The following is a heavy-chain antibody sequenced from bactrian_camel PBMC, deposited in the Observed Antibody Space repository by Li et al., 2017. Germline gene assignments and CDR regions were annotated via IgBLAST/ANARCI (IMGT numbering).Heavy chain of an antibody. V-gene: IGHV3S40*01. CDR1: GFTFKAHA. CDR2: INSGGGST. Sequence: VQLVESGGGLVQPGGSLRLSCAASGFTFKAHAMAWIRQAPGKGLEWVSNINSGGGSTYYVDSVKGRFTISRDNAENTVYVQMNSLKPDDAGTYFCAASTRVHYQRLATNFAWWGQGTQVTVS. J-gene: IGHJ4*01. CDR3: AASTRVHYQRLATNFAW. D-gene: IGHD1*01.